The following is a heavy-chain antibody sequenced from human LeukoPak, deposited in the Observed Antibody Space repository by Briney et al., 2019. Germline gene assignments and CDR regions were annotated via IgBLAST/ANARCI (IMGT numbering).Heavy chain of an antibody. D-gene: IGHD6-13*01. J-gene: IGHJ4*02. CDR3: ARAQAAGTDY. CDR2: INPNSGGT. Sequence: GGSLRLSCAASGYTFTGYYMHWVRQAPGQGLEWMGWINPNSGGTNYAQKFQGWVTMTRDTSISTAYMELSRLRSDDTAVYYCARAQAAGTDYWGQGTLVTVSS. CDR1: GYTFTGYY. V-gene: IGHV1-2*04.